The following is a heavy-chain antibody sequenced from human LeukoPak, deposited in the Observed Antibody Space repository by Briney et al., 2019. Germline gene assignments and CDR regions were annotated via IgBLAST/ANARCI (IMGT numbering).Heavy chain of an antibody. J-gene: IGHJ4*02. V-gene: IGHV3-30*18. CDR1: GFTFSSYG. CDR3: AKMGDSGYEFDY. CDR2: ISYDGSNK. Sequence: GRSLRLSCAASGFTFSSYGMHWVRQAPGEGLEWVAVISYDGSNKYYADSVKGRFTISRDNSKNTLYLQMNSLRAEDTAVYYCAKMGDSGYEFDYWGQGTLVTVSS. D-gene: IGHD5-12*01.